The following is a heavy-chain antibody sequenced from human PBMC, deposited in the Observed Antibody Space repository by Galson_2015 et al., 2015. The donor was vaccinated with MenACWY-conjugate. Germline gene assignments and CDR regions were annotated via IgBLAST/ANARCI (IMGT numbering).Heavy chain of an antibody. Sequence: SLRLSCAASGFTFSNDWMSWVRQAPGKGLEWVGRIKSKTDGGTTDYAAPVKGRFTISRDDSKNTLYLQMNSLKTEDTAVYYWDFWGGPYYYYCMDVWGQGTTVTVSS. CDR1: GFTFSNDW. D-gene: IGHD3-3*01. V-gene: IGHV3-15*01. J-gene: IGHJ6*02. CDR2: IKSKTDGGTT. CDR3: DFWGGPYYYYCMDV.